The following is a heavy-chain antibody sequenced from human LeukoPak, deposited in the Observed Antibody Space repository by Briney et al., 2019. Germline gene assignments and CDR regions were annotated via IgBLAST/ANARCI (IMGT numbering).Heavy chain of an antibody. D-gene: IGHD1-14*01. CDR3: ARDLTNYFDY. CDR1: GFTFSSCG. Sequence: GGSLRLSCAASGFTFSSCGMHWGRQAPGKGLEWVSSISSSGGTMYYADSVKGRFTISRDNAKNSLYLQMNSLRAEDTAVYYCARDLTNYFDYWGQGTLVTVSS. CDR2: ISSSGGTM. J-gene: IGHJ4*02. V-gene: IGHV3-48*04.